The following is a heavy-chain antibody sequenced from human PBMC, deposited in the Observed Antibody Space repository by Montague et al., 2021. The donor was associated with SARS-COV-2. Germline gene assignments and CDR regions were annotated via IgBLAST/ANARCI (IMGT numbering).Heavy chain of an antibody. CDR2: IYTSGST. CDR3: ASGIAATYYYMDV. CDR1: GGSISSGSYY. V-gene: IGHV4-61*02. J-gene: IGHJ6*03. Sequence: TLSLTCTVSGGSISSGSYYWSWIRQPAGKGLEWIGRIYTSGSTNYNPSLKSRVTISVDASKNQFSLKLSSVTAADTAVYYCASGIAATYYYMDVGGKGTTVTVSS. D-gene: IGHD6-13*01.